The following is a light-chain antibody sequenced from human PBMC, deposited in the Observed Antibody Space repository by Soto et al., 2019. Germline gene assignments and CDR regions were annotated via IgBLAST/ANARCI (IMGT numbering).Light chain of an antibody. V-gene: IGLV2-14*01. CDR3: SSYAGSHVV. CDR2: AAS. Sequence: QSVLTQPASVSGSPGQSITISCTGTSSDVGGYNYVSWYQQHPGKAPRLMIYAASNRPSGVSHRFSGSRSGNTASLTISGLQAEDEAHYYCSSYAGSHVVFGGGTKLTVL. J-gene: IGLJ2*01. CDR1: SSDVGGYNY.